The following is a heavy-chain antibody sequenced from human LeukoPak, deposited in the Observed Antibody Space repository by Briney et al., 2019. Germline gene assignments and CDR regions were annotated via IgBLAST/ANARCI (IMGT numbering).Heavy chain of an antibody. V-gene: IGHV4-59*01. CDR3: ASRPYYDFWSGYPSPFDY. Sequence: PSETLSLTCTVSGGSISSYYWSWIRQPPGKGLEWIGYIYYSGSTNYNPSLKSRVTISVDTSKNQFSLKLSSVTAADTAVYYCASRPYYDFWSGYPSPFDYWGQGTLVTVSS. CDR1: GGSISSYY. CDR2: IYYSGST. J-gene: IGHJ4*02. D-gene: IGHD3-3*01.